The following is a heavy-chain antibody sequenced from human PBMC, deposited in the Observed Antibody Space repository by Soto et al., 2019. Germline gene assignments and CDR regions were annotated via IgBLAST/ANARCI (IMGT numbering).Heavy chain of an antibody. CDR3: ARDPRXVSQGYSLNYYYYGMDV. Sequence: PSGTLSLTCTVSSGSISSYYWNWIRQPPGKGLEWIGYIYYSGSTNYNPSLKSRVTISVDTSKNQFSLKLSSVTAADTAVYYCARDPRXVSQGYSLNYYYYGMDVWGQGTTVTVSS. J-gene: IGHJ6*02. CDR1: SGSISSYY. V-gene: IGHV4-59*01. D-gene: IGHD5-18*01. CDR2: IYYSGST.